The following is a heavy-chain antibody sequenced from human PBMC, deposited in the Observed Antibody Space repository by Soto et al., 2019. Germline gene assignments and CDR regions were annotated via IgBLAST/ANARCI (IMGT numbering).Heavy chain of an antibody. Sequence: QVQLVESGGGVVQPGRSLRLSCAASGFTFSSYGMHWVRQAPGKGLEWGAVISYDGSNKYYADSVKGRFTISRDNSKNTLYLQMNSMRAEDTAVYYCAKGRSGYCSGGSCRAHYFDYCGQGTLVTVSS. CDR1: GFTFSSYG. V-gene: IGHV3-30*18. D-gene: IGHD2-15*01. CDR3: AKGRSGYCSGGSCRAHYFDY. CDR2: ISYDGSNK. J-gene: IGHJ4*02.